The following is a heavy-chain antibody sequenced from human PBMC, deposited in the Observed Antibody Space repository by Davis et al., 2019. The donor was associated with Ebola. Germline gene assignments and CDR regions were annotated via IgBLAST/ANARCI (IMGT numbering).Heavy chain of an antibody. CDR2: INPDSGGT. Sequence: ASVKVSCKASGYTFTGYYMHWVRQVPGQGLEWMGWINPDSGGTNYAQKFQGRVTMTRDMSISTGYMELSSLTSDDTAVYYCVREGRYRGSRSSYWSRRGPKSYDVGDVWGQGTTVSVSS. V-gene: IGHV1-2*02. CDR3: VREGRYRGSRSSYWSRRGPKSYDVGDV. D-gene: IGHD3-10*01. CDR1: GYTFTGYY. J-gene: IGHJ6*02.